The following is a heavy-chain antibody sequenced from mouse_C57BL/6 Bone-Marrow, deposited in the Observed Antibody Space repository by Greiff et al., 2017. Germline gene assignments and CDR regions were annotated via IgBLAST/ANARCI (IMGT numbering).Heavy chain of an antibody. Sequence: QVQLQQSGAELARPGASVKLSCKASGYTFTSYGISWVKQRTGQGLEWIGEIYPRSGNTYYNEKFKGKATLTADKSSSTAYMELRSLTSEDSAVYFCAREIYYYGLWYFDVWGTGTTVTVSS. J-gene: IGHJ1*03. CDR2: IYPRSGNT. CDR1: GYTFTSYG. V-gene: IGHV1-81*01. D-gene: IGHD1-1*01. CDR3: AREIYYYGLWYFDV.